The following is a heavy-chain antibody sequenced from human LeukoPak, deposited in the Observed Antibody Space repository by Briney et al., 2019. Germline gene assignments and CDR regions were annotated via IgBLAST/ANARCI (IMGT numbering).Heavy chain of an antibody. D-gene: IGHD3-9*01. CDR1: GFTFSSYA. J-gene: IGHJ4*02. Sequence: GGSLRLSCAASGFTFSSYAMSWVRQAPGKGLEWVSYISTSGNTIYYADSVKGRFTISRDNAKNSLYLHMNSLRVEDTAVYYCARAKYDVLAGYYYWGQGTLVTVSS. CDR2: ISTSGNTI. CDR3: ARAKYDVLAGYYY. V-gene: IGHV3-48*04.